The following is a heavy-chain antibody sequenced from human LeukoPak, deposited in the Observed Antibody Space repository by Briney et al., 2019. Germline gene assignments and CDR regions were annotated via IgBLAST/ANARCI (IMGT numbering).Heavy chain of an antibody. CDR2: IYYSGST. Sequence: SETLSLTCTVSGGSISSSSYYWGWIRQPPGKGLEWIGSIYYSGSTYYNPSLKSRVTISVDTSQNQFSLKLSSVTAADTAVYYCASRYYDSSGYDPLMNWGQGTLVTVSS. V-gene: IGHV4-39*07. CDR3: ASRYYDSSGYDPLMN. J-gene: IGHJ4*02. D-gene: IGHD3-22*01. CDR1: GGSISSSSYY.